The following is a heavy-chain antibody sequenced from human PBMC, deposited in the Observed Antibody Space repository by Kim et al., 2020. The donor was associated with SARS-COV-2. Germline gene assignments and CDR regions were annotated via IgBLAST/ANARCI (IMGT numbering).Heavy chain of an antibody. Sequence: GGSLRLSCAASGFTFSGYWMNWVRQAPGKGLEWVANIKQDGSETYYVDSVKGRFTISRENAKNSLYLHMNSLRAEDTAVYYCARVRYSSSPGRSDYWGQGPLVTASS. CDR3: ARVRYSSSPGRSDY. CDR1: GFTFSGYW. J-gene: IGHJ4*02. V-gene: IGHV3-7*01. CDR2: IKQDGSET. D-gene: IGHD6-6*01.